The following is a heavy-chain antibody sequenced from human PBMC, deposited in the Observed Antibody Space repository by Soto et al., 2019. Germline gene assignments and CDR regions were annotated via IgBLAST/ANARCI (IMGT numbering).Heavy chain of an antibody. CDR2: IYYSGST. V-gene: IGHV4-30-4*01. CDR1: GGSSGRGGYY. Sequence: SETLSLACPVSGGSSGRGGYYWGGIRQPPGKGLEWIGYIYYSGSTYYNPSLKSRVTISVDPSKNQFSLKLSSVTAADTAVYYCARVFEAFAPWGQGTLVTVSS. J-gene: IGHJ5*02. CDR3: ARVFEAFAP. D-gene: IGHD3-16*01.